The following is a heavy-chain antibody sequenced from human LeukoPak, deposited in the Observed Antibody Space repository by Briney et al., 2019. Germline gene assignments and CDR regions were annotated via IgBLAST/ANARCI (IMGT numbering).Heavy chain of an antibody. V-gene: IGHV4-34*01. D-gene: IGHD1-1*01. J-gene: IGHJ6*02. CDR2: INHSGST. Sequence: SETLSVTCAVYGGSFSGYYWSWIRQPPGNGLEWIGEINHSGSTNYNPSLKSRVTISVDTSKNQFSLKLSSVTAADTAVYYCARAASRHSTKYYYGMDVWGQGTTVTVSS. CDR1: GGSFSGYY. CDR3: ARAASRHSTKYYYGMDV.